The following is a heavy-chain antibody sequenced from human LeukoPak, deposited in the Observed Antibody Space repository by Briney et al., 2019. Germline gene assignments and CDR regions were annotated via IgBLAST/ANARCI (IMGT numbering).Heavy chain of an antibody. CDR1: GFTFSSYW. CDR3: AREVPNFYYGMDV. D-gene: IGHD1-1*01. J-gene: IGHJ6*02. CDR2: IKQDGREK. Sequence: PGGTLRLSCAASGFTFSSYWMSWVRQAPGKGLEWGVNIKQDGREKYYVDSVKGRFTISRDNAKNSLYLQMNSLRAEDTAVYYCAREVPNFYYGMDVWGQGTTVTVSS. V-gene: IGHV3-7*01.